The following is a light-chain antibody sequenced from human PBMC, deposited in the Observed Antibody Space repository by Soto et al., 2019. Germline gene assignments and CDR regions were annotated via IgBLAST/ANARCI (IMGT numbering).Light chain of an antibody. CDR2: DAS. CDR3: QHYNSYLLT. Sequence: DIQMTQSPSTLSASVGDRVTITCRASQSISRSLAWYQQKPGKAPNLLIYDASSLESGVPSRFSGSGFGTEFTLTISSLHPDDFATYYCQHYNSYLLTFGPGTTVDIK. V-gene: IGKV1-5*01. J-gene: IGKJ3*01. CDR1: QSISRS.